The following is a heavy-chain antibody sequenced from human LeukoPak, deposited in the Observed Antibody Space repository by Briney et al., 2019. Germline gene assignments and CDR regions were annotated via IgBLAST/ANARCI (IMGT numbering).Heavy chain of an antibody. J-gene: IGHJ4*02. CDR2: INPSGGST. CDR1: GYTFTGYY. Sequence: ASVKVSCKASGYTFTGYYIYWVRQAPGQGLEWMGIINPSGGSTSYAQKFQGRVTMTRDMSTSTVYMELSSLRSEDTAVYYCARQLSMDYWGQGTLVTVSS. D-gene: IGHD2/OR15-2a*01. V-gene: IGHV1-46*01. CDR3: ARQLSMDY.